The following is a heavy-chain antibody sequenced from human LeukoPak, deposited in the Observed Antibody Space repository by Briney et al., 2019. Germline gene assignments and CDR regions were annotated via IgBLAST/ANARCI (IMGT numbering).Heavy chain of an antibody. V-gene: IGHV4-30-2*01. CDR2: IYHSGST. J-gene: IGHJ6*02. CDR3: ARADRGMDV. Sequence: SQTLSLTCAVSGGSISSGGYSWGWIRQPPGKGLEWIGYIYHSGSTYYNPSLKSRVTISVDRSKNQFSLKLSSVTAADTAVYYCARADRGMDVWGLGTTVTVSS. CDR1: GGSISSGGYS.